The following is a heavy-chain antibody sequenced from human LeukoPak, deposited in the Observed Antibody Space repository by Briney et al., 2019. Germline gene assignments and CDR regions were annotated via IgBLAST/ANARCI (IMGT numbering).Heavy chain of an antibody. D-gene: IGHD3-10*01. CDR3: ARELFSSGSCPDG. CDR2: IWSDGSNK. J-gene: IGHJ4*02. CDR1: GFTFSYYA. Sequence: RGSLRLSCSASGFTFSYYAIHWVRQAPGKGLEWVALIWSDGSNKYYADSVKGRITISRDNSKNTVYLQMNSLRAEDTAVYYCARELFSSGSCPDGWGQGTLVTVSS. V-gene: IGHV3-33*01.